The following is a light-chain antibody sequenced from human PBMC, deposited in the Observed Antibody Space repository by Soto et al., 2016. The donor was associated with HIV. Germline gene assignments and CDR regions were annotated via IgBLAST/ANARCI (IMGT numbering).Light chain of an antibody. CDR3: QAWDSGNVV. CDR2: QDS. V-gene: IGLV3-1*01. J-gene: IGLJ2*01. Sequence: SYELTQPPSVSVSPGQTASIACSGDKLGDKYACWYQQKPGQSPVLVIYQDSKRPSGIPERFSGSNSGNTATLTISGTQAIDEADYYCQAWDSGNVVFGGGTKLTVL. CDR1: KLGDKY.